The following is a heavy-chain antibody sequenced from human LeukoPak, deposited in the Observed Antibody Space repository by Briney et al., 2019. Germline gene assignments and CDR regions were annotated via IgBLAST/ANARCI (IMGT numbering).Heavy chain of an antibody. J-gene: IGHJ4*02. CDR1: GYTFTSYD. CDR2: MNPHSANT. CDR3: ARAIGSSSYYFDY. V-gene: IGHV1-8*01. Sequence: GASVKVSCKASGYTFTSYDINWVRQATGQGLEWMGWMNPHSANTGYAQKFRGRVTMTRNTSISTAYMELSSLRSEDTAVYYCARAIGSSSYYFDYWGQGTLVTVSS. D-gene: IGHD6-6*01.